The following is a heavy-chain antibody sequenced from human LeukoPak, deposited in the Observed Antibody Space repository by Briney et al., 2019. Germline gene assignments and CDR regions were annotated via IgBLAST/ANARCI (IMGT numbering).Heavy chain of an antibody. CDR1: GFTFSSYG. Sequence: GGSLRLSCAASGFTFSSYGMHWVRQAPGKGLEWVAVIWYDGSNKYYADSVKGRFTISRDNSKNTLYLQMNSLRAEDTAVYYCARAFNWDNAFDIWGQGTTVTVSS. J-gene: IGHJ3*02. D-gene: IGHD1/OR15-1a*01. V-gene: IGHV3-33*01. CDR2: IWYDGSNK. CDR3: ARAFNWDNAFDI.